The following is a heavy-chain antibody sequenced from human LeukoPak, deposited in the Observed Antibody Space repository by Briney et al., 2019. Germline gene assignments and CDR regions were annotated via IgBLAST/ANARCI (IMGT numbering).Heavy chain of an antibody. J-gene: IGHJ4*02. V-gene: IGHV3-7*05. CDR1: GFTFTTYW. Sequence: GSLRLSCTASGFTFTTYWMSWVRQAPGKGLEWVANIKQDGGTKYYLDSVKGRFTISRDNPKNSLYLQMDSLRADDTAVYFCARIGYASSSLDFWGQGALVTVSS. CDR2: IKQDGGTK. CDR3: ARIGYASSSLDF. D-gene: IGHD6-6*01.